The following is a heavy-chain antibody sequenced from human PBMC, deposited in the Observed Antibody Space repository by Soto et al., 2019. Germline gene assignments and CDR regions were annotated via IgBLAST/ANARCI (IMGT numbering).Heavy chain of an antibody. V-gene: IGHV4-4*02. CDR2: IYHSGST. CDR3: ERDYSSEPPYHDSSGYPYYYYYGMDV. D-gene: IGHD3-22*01. Sequence: PSETLSLTCAVSGGSISSSNWWSWVRQPPGKGLEWIGEIYHSGSTNYNPSLKSRVTISVDKSKNQFSLKLSSVTAADTAVYYCERDYSSEPPYHDSSGYPYYYYYGMDVWGQGTTVTVSS. CDR1: GGSISSSNW. J-gene: IGHJ6*02.